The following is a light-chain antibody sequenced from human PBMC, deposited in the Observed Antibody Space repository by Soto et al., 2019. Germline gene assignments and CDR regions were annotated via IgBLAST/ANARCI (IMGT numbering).Light chain of an antibody. CDR2: TAS. CDR1: QGIGNT. V-gene: IGKV1-17*01. J-gene: IGKJ4*01. CDR3: LQRNSYPLT. Sequence: DIQMTQSPSSLSASVGDRVTITCRASQGIGNTLDWYQQKPGKAPKPLIYTASILQGGVPSRFSGSGSGTEFTLTISSLQPEDFATYYCLQRNSYPLTFGGGTKVEI.